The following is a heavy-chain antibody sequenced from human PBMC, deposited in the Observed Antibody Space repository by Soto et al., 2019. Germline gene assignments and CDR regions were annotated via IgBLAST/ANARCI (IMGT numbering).Heavy chain of an antibody. V-gene: IGHV5-51*01. CDR2: FYPGDSDV. CDR3: ARSAPEGELLGFFEK. D-gene: IGHD3-10*01. CDR1: GYTFTNYW. J-gene: IGHJ4*02. Sequence: EVQLVQSGPEVKKPGESLKISCRASGYTFTNYWIGWVRQMPGKGLEWMGIFYPGDSDVRYSPSFKGRVTISVDMSITTAPLQLSGLKASDTAIYYCARSAPEGELLGFFEKWGQGNLVTVSS.